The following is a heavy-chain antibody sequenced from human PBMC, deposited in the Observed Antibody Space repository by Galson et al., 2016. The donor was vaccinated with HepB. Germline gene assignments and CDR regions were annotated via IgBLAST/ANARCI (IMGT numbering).Heavy chain of an antibody. CDR3: ARLNGWEILDDAFDI. J-gene: IGHJ3*02. Sequence: SETLSLTCTVSGVSISSYSWSWIRQPPGKRLEGIGHIHYSGSTNYNPSLKSRVTISVDTSKNQVSLRLSSVTAADTAVYYCARLNGWEILDDAFDIWGQGTMVTVSS. CDR2: IHYSGST. CDR1: GVSISSYS. V-gene: IGHV4-59*12. D-gene: IGHD1-26*01.